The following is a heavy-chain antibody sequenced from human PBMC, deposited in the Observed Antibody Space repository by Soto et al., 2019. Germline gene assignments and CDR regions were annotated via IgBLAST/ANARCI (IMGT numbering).Heavy chain of an antibody. CDR2: IYYSGST. D-gene: IGHD2-2*01. V-gene: IGHV4-39*01. J-gene: IGHJ6*02. CDR1: GGSISSSSYY. CDR3: ASQGVDTVLVFAAHGNHYGMDV. Sequence: PSETLSLTCTVSGGSISSSSYYWGWIRQPPGKGLEWIGSIYYSGSTYYNPSLKSRVTISVDTSKNQFSLKLSSVTAADTAVYYFASQGVDTVLVFAAHGNHYGMDVLVQGTSVT.